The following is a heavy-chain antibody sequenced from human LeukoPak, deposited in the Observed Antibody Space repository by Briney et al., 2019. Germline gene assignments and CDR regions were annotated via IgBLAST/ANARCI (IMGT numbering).Heavy chain of an antibody. D-gene: IGHD7-27*01. J-gene: IGHJ4*02. Sequence: GGSLRLSCAASGFTFSTYTMYWVRHPPGKGLEWVSIIGSSGGGIHYADSVKGRFTISRDDSKNALYLQMNSLRVEDTAVYYCAIDPNWGTHSWGQGVLVTVSS. V-gene: IGHV3-23*01. CDR3: AIDPNWGTHS. CDR1: GFTFSTYT. CDR2: IGSSGGGI.